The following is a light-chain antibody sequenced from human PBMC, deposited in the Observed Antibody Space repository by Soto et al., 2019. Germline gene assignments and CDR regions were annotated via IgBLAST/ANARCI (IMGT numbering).Light chain of an antibody. CDR3: QKYNSAPLT. CDR1: ESVTNY. J-gene: IGKJ4*01. V-gene: IGKV3-11*01. Sequence: EIVLTQSPATLSLSPGERGTLSCRASESVTNYLAWYQQKPGQAPRLLVYDVSNRATGIPARSSGGGSGTDFTLTISSLQPEDVAAYYCQKYNSAPLTFGGGTKVDIK. CDR2: DVS.